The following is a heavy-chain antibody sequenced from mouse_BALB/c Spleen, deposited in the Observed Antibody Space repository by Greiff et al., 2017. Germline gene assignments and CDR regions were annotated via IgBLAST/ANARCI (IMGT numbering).Heavy chain of an antibody. J-gene: IGHJ1*01. CDR3: ARLLRYFDV. CDR1: GYSITSGYY. D-gene: IGHD2-3*01. Sequence: DVKLQESGPGLVKPSQSLSLTCSVTGYSITSGYYWNWIRQFPGNKLEWMGYISYDGSNNYNPSLKNRISITRDTSKNQFFLKLNSVTTEDTATYYCARLLRYFDVWGAGTTVTVSS. V-gene: IGHV3-6*02. CDR2: ISYDGSN.